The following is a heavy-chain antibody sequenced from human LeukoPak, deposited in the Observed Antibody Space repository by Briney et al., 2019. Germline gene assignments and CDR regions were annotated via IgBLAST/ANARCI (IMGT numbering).Heavy chain of an antibody. Sequence: GGSLRLSCAVSGLTFNNYAMSWVRQAPGKGLEWVSGISGRGASKYYADSVKGRFTISRDNPKNTLYLQMNSLRAEDTAVYYCAKGVVVAPDVTPFDYWGQGTLVTVSS. CDR3: AKGVVVAPDVTPFDY. CDR1: GLTFNNYA. J-gene: IGHJ4*02. CDR2: ISGRGASK. D-gene: IGHD2-2*01. V-gene: IGHV3-23*01.